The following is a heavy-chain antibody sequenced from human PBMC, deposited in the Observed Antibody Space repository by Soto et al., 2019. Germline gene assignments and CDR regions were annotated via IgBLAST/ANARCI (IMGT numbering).Heavy chain of an antibody. CDR2: ISPYSGNT. J-gene: IGHJ6*01. D-gene: IGHD2-21*01. Sequence: QVQLVQSGDEVRKPGSSVKVSCKASGYIFVNYGIAWVRQAPGQGLEWMGWISPYSGNTHYASKVQGRLTMTTDTPPSTVHVDPGTLTSVATAAYRCAMVNYFFTPGSPDDCGEGTTVTVSS. V-gene: IGHV1-18*01. CDR3: AMVNYFFTPGSPDD. CDR1: GYIFVNYG.